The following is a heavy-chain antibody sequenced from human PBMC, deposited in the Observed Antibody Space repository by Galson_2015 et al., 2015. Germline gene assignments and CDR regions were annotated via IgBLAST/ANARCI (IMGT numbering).Heavy chain of an antibody. V-gene: IGHV1-18*01. J-gene: IGHJ6*02. CDR2: ISAYNGGT. CDR1: GHTFTRYG. CDR3: AMGDNVLMVYGQKQYNYYAMDV. D-gene: IGHD2-8*01. Sequence: SVKVSCKASGHTFTRYGVSWVRQAPGQGLEWMGWISAYNGGTKYAQKLQGRVTMTIDTSTSTAYMELRSLRSDDTAVYYCAMGDNVLMVYGQKQYNYYAMDVWGQGTTVTVSS.